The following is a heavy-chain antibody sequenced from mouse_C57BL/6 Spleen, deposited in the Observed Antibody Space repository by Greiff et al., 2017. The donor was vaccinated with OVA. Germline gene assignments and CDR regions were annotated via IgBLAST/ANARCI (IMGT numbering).Heavy chain of an antibody. CDR1: GYSITSGYY. CDR2: ISYDGSN. V-gene: IGHV3-6*01. Sequence: VQLKQSGPGLVKPSQSLSLTCSVTGYSITSGYYWNWIRQFPGNKLEWMGYISYDGSNNYNPSLKNRISITRDTSKNQFFLKLNSATTEDTATYYCARERITTVPYYFDYWGQGTTLTVSS. CDR3: ARERITTVPYYFDY. D-gene: IGHD1-1*01. J-gene: IGHJ2*01.